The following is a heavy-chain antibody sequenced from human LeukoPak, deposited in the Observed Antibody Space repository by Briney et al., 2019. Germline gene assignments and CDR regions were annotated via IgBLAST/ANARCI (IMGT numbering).Heavy chain of an antibody. CDR2: ISAYNGNT. V-gene: IGHV1-18*01. CDR3: ARAGYSSGWQYYYYYYMDV. J-gene: IGHJ6*03. Sequence: ASVKVSCKASGYTFTSYGISWVRQAPGQGLEWMGWISAYNGNTNYAQKFQGRVTMTRDTSISTAYMELSRLRSEDTAVYYCARAGYSSGWQYYYYYYMDVWGKGTTVTVSS. D-gene: IGHD6-19*01. CDR1: GYTFTSYG.